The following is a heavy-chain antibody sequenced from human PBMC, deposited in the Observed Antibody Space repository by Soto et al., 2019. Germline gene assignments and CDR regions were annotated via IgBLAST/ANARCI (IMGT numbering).Heavy chain of an antibody. CDR3: ATREYDYIWGSYRDYYYYMDV. J-gene: IGHJ6*03. CDR2: IYYSGST. Sequence: SSETLSLTCTVSGGSISSYYWSWIRQPPGKGLEWIGYIYYSGSTNYNPSLKRRVTISVDTSKNQFSLKLSSVTAADTAVYYCATREYDYIWGSYRDYYYYMDVWGKGTTATVSS. CDR1: GGSISSYY. D-gene: IGHD3-16*02. V-gene: IGHV4-59*01.